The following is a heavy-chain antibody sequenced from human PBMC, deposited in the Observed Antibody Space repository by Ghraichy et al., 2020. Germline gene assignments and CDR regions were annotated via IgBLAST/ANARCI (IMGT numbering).Heavy chain of an antibody. CDR3: ARGSRVVRFYYYDGMDV. CDR1: GFTLSSYS. D-gene: IGHD2-15*01. J-gene: IGHJ6*02. V-gene: IGHV3-48*02. Sequence: GGSLRLSCVGSGFTLSSYSMNWVRQSPGKGLEWVSYITSSGRTIFYADSVKGRFTISRDNAQNSLYLQMNSLRDEDTAVYYCARGSRVVRFYYYDGMDVWSQGTTVTVS. CDR2: ITSSGRTI.